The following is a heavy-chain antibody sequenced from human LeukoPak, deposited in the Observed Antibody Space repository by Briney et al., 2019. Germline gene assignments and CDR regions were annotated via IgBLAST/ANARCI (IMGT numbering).Heavy chain of an antibody. D-gene: IGHD6-13*01. V-gene: IGHV4-4*07. J-gene: IGHJ4*02. CDR1: GGSISNFY. Sequence: NPSETLSLTCTVSGGSISNFYWSWIRQPAGQALEWIGRIYTSGSTNYNPSLKSRVTMSVDTSKNQFSLKLSSVTAADTAVYYCARETTGAGTARPFDYWGQGNPGHRLL. CDR3: ARETTGAGTARPFDY. CDR2: IYTSGST.